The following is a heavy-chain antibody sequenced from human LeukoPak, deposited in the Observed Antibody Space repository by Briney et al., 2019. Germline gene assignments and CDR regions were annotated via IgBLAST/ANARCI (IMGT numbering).Heavy chain of an antibody. CDR3: AKDYYDSGSYYYPFDY. CDR1: GFTFSSYA. V-gene: IGHV3-23*01. J-gene: IGHJ4*02. CDR2: ISGSGHTT. D-gene: IGHD3-10*01. Sequence: PGGSLRPSCAASGFTFSSYAMSWVRQAPGRGLEWVSGISGSGHTTYYADSVKGRFTISRDNSKNTLYLQMNSLRAEDTAVYYCAKDYYDSGSYYYPFDYWGQGNPGHRLL.